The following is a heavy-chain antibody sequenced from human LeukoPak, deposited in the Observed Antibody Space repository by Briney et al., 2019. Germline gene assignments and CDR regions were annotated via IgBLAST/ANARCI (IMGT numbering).Heavy chain of an antibody. CDR3: ARGGTIAAAEYFQH. CDR1: GYTFTGYY. J-gene: IGHJ1*01. Sequence: GASVKVSCKASGYTFTGYYMHWVRQAPGQGLEWMGWINPNSGGTNYAQKFQGRVTMTRDTSISTAYMELSRLRSGDTAVYYCARGGTIAAAEYFQHWGQGTLVTVSS. CDR2: INPNSGGT. D-gene: IGHD6-13*01. V-gene: IGHV1-2*02.